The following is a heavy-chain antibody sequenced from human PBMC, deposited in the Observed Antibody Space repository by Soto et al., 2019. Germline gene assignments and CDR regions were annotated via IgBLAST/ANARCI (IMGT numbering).Heavy chain of an antibody. J-gene: IGHJ4*02. D-gene: IGHD6-19*01. Sequence: PSETLSLTCTVSGGSISSSSYYWGWIRQPPGKGLEWIGSIYYSGSTYYNPSLKSRVTISVDTSKNQFSLKLSSVTAADTAVYYCARHVGIAVAATGLFDYWGQGTLVPVSS. CDR2: IYYSGST. CDR3: ARHVGIAVAATGLFDY. CDR1: GGSISSSSYY. V-gene: IGHV4-39*01.